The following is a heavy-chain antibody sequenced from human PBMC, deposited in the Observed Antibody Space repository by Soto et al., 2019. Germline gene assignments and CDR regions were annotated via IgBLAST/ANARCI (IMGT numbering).Heavy chain of an antibody. Sequence: QVQLVESGGGVVQPGRSLRLSCAASGFTFSSYGMHWVRQAPGKGLEWVAVISYDGSNKYYADSVKGRFTISRDNSKNTLYLQMNSLRAEDTAVYYCAKCSGGSCYGDYWGQGTLVTVSS. D-gene: IGHD2-15*01. V-gene: IGHV3-30*18. CDR2: ISYDGSNK. CDR3: AKCSGGSCYGDY. J-gene: IGHJ4*02. CDR1: GFTFSSYG.